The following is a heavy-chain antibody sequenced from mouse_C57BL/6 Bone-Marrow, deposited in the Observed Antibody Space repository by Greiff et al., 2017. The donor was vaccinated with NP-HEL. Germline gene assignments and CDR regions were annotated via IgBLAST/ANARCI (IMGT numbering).Heavy chain of an antibody. CDR1: GYTFTDYN. D-gene: IGHD4-1*01. Sequence: DVKLQESGPELVKPGASVKMSCKASGYTFTDYNMHWVKQSHGKSLEWIGYINPNNGGTSYNQKFKGKATLTVNKSSSTAYMELRSLTSEVSAVXYCAELGGGDYWGQGTTLTVSS. J-gene: IGHJ2*01. CDR3: AELGGGDY. CDR2: INPNNGGT. V-gene: IGHV1-22*01.